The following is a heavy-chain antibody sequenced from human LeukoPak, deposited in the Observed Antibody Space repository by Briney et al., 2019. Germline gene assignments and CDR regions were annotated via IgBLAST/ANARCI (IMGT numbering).Heavy chain of an antibody. CDR1: GYTFTTFA. D-gene: IGHD6-19*01. CDR3: VRVCWAGASGCQRDY. CDR2: INTNTGNP. J-gene: IGHJ4*02. V-gene: IGHV7-4-1*02. Sequence: GASVKVSCKASGYTFTTFAVNWVRQAPGQGLEWMGWINTNTGNPTYAQGFTGRFVFSLDTSVSTAYLQISSLEAADTAVYYCVRVCWAGASGCQRDYWGQGTLVTVSS.